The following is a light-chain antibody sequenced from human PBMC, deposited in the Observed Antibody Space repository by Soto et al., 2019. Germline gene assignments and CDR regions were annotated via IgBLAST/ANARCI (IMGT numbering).Light chain of an antibody. CDR1: QDITKY. Sequence: DIQMTQSPSSLSASVGDRVTITCQASQDITKYLNWYQQKPGKAPKFLIYDASNLETGVPSRFSGSGSATDFTLTINSLQPEDSATYYCQQDDNFPWTFGQGTRVEIK. V-gene: IGKV1-33*01. CDR3: QQDDNFPWT. CDR2: DAS. J-gene: IGKJ1*01.